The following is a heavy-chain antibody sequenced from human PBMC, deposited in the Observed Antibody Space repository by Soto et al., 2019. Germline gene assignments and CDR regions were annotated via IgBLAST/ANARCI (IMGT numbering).Heavy chain of an antibody. CDR2: IWYDGSNK. J-gene: IGHJ4*02. D-gene: IGHD4-17*01. CDR1: GFTCSSYG. CDR3: ASAFGPYGDPPAGLDY. Sequence: GGSLRLSCAASGFTCSSYGMHCVRQAPGKGLEWVAVIWYDGSNKYYAESVKGRFTISRDNSKNTLYLQMNSLRADDTAMYYCASAFGPYGDPPAGLDYWGQGTLVTVSS. V-gene: IGHV3-33*01.